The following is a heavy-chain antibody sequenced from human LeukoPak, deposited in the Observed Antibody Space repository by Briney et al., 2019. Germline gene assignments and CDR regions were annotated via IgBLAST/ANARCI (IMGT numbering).Heavy chain of an antibody. J-gene: IGHJ6*02. CDR1: GFTFSSYW. D-gene: IGHD3-10*01. V-gene: IGHV3-7*01. CDR2: IKQDGSEK. Sequence: GGSLRLSCAASGFTFSSYWMSWVRQAPGKGLEWVANIKQDGSEKYYVDSVKGRFTISRDNAKNSLYLQVNSLRAEDTAVYYCARTGPYYYYGMDVWGQGTTVTVSS. CDR3: ARTGPYYYYGMDV.